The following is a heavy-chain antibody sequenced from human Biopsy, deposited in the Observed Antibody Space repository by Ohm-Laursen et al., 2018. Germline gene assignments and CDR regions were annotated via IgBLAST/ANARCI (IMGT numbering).Heavy chain of an antibody. Sequence: SSVKVSCKASGYSSTSYYMHWVRQAPGQGLEWMGMINPSGSTTSYPQIFQGRVTMTRDTSKSTVYMELSSLRSADTAVYFCARNTGWYGDLYYFDYWGQGTLVTVSS. CDR1: GYSSTSYY. CDR2: INPSGSTT. CDR3: ARNTGWYGDLYYFDY. V-gene: IGHV1-46*01. D-gene: IGHD6-19*01. J-gene: IGHJ4*02.